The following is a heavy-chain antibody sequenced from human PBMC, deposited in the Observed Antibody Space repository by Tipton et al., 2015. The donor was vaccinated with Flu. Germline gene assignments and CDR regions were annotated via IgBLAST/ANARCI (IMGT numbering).Heavy chain of an antibody. Sequence: QVQLVQSGAEVKNPGASVKVSCKASGYTFTGYYINWVRQAPGQGLEWMGRINPDSGGTNYAQKFQGRVTMTRDTSINTAYMEMSRLTSDDTAGYYCARDQYRYASRGYLPHWFDPWGQGTLVTVSS. V-gene: IGHV1-2*06. CDR2: INPDSGGT. CDR1: GYTFTGYY. D-gene: IGHD2-2*01. J-gene: IGHJ5*02. CDR3: ARDQYRYASRGYLPHWFDP.